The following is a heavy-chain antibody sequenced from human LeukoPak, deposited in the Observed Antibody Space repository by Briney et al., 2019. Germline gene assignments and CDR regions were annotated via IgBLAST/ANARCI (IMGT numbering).Heavy chain of an antibody. CDR2: ISGSGGST. CDR1: GFTFSSYA. V-gene: IGHV3-23*01. CDR3: AKGWDSGSYPFFDY. J-gene: IGHJ4*02. D-gene: IGHD1-26*01. Sequence: PGGSLRLSCAASGFTFSSYAMSGVRQAPGKGLEWVSAISGSGGSTYYADSVKGRFTISRDNSKNTLYLQMNSLRAEDTAVYYCAKGWDSGSYPFFDYWGQGTLVTVSS.